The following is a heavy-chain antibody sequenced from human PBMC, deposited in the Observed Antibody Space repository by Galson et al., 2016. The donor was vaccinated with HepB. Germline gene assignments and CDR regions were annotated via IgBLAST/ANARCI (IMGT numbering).Heavy chain of an antibody. CDR3: ARALTGDNSMDV. CDR2: ISYDGSNK. CDR1: GFTFSSYA. Sequence: SLRLSCAASGFTFSSYAMHWVRQAPGKGLEWVAVISYDGSNKYYADSVKGRFTISRDNSKNTLYLQMNSLRPEDTAVYYCARALTGDNSMDVWGQGTTVTVSS. J-gene: IGHJ6*02. V-gene: IGHV3-30*04. D-gene: IGHD7-27*01.